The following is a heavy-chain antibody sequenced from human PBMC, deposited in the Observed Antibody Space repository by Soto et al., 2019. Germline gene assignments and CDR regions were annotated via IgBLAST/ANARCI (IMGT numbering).Heavy chain of an antibody. D-gene: IGHD2-8*02. CDR2: ISHSGST. Sequence: SETLSLTCTVSGGSISSYYWSWIRQPPGKGLEWIGYISHSGSTNYNPSLKSRVTISVDTSKNQFSLKLTSVTAADTAVYYCARDKITGLFDYWGQGTLVTVSS. J-gene: IGHJ4*02. CDR1: GGSISSYY. CDR3: ARDKITGLFDY. V-gene: IGHV4-59*12.